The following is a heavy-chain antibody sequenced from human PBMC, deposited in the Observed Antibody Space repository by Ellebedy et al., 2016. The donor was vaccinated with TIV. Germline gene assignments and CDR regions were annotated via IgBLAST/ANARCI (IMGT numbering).Heavy chain of an antibody. D-gene: IGHD6-13*01. J-gene: IGHJ4*02. CDR2: IKQDGSEK. CDR1: GFTFSTFW. CDR3: AKSRFDSSWYRFDY. Sequence: GGSLRLSXAASGFTFSTFWMNWVRQAPGKGLEWVASIKQDGSEKFYVDSVKGRFTISRDNSKNTLYLQMNSLRAEDTAVYYCAKSRFDSSWYRFDYWGQGTLVTVSS. V-gene: IGHV3-7*03.